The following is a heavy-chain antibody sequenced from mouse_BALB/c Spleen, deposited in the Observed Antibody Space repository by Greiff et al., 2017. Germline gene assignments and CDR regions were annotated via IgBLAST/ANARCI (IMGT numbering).Heavy chain of an antibody. Sequence: VQLQQSGAELARPGASVKLSCKASGYTFTSYWMQWVKQRPGQGLEWIGAIYPGDGDTRYTQKFKGKATLTADKSSSTAYMQLSSLASEDSAVYYCAKAIYYGAMDYWGQGTSVTVSS. V-gene: IGHV1-87*01. J-gene: IGHJ4*01. CDR2: IYPGDGDT. CDR1: GYTFTSYW. CDR3: AKAIYYGAMDY. D-gene: IGHD2-1*01.